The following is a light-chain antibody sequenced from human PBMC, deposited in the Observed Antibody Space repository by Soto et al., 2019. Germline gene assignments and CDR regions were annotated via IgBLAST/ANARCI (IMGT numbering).Light chain of an antibody. V-gene: IGKV3-20*01. Sequence: VLTQSPGTPSLSPGERATLSCRAGQSVSSNYLAWYQQKPGQAPRLLIYGASSRATGIPDRFSGSGSGTDFTLTISRLEPEDFAVYYCQQYGSSPLFTFGPGTKVDIK. CDR3: QQYGSSPLFT. J-gene: IGKJ3*01. CDR2: GAS. CDR1: QSVSSNY.